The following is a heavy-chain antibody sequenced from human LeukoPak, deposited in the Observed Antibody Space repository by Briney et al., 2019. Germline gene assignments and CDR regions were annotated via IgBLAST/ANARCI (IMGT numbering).Heavy chain of an antibody. D-gene: IGHD1-26*01. Sequence: GASVKVSCNASGYTFTSYYMHWVRQAPGQGLEWMGVINPSGGSTTYAQKFQVRVTMTSDMYTSTVYMELCSLRDEDTAVYYCARGASGGSYWSYFDYWGQGNLVTVSP. CDR1: GYTFTSYY. CDR2: INPSGGST. CDR3: ARGASGGSYWSYFDY. J-gene: IGHJ4*02. V-gene: IGHV1-46*01.